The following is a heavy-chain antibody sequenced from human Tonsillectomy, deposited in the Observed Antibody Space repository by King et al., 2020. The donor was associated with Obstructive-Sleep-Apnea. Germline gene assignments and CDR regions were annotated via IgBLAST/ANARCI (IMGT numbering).Heavy chain of an antibody. Sequence: VQLVESGGGLVKPGGSLRLSCAASGFTFSSYSMNWVRQAPGKGLEWVSSISSSSSYIYYADSVKGRFTISRDNAKNSLYLQMNSLRAEDTAVYYCARYLRFLEWSDIPNYYYYYGMDVWGQGTTVTVSS. J-gene: IGHJ6*02. CDR3: ARYLRFLEWSDIPNYYYYYGMDV. V-gene: IGHV3-21*01. CDR1: GFTFSSYS. CDR2: ISSSSSYI. D-gene: IGHD3-3*01.